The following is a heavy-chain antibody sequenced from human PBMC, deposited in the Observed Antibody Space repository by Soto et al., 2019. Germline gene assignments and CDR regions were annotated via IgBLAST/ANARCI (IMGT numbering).Heavy chain of an antibody. CDR3: ARSGYGSGSRSVAFDI. CDR2: IYYSGRT. D-gene: IGHD3-10*01. CDR1: GYSISNRYW. Sequence: SETLSLTCAVSGYSISNRYWWGWIRQTPGKGLDWIGYIYYSGRTYYNPSLKSRVTMSVDTSKNQFSLRLSSATAVDTAVYYCARSGYGSGSRSVAFDIWGQGTMVTVSS. J-gene: IGHJ3*02. V-gene: IGHV4-28*01.